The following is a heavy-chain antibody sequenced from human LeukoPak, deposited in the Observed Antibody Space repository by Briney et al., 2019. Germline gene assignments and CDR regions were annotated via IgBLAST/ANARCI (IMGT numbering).Heavy chain of an antibody. CDR2: FDPEDGET. Sequence: ASVKVPCKVSGYTLTELSMHWVRQAPGKGLEWMGGFDPEDGETIYAQKFQGRVTMTEDTSTDTAYMELSSLRSEDTALYYCARDHQRDFGSYSSGYPIGGYFHYWGQGTLVTVSS. J-gene: IGHJ4*02. CDR1: GYTLTELS. CDR3: ARDHQRDFGSYSSGYPIGGYFHY. D-gene: IGHD3-22*01. V-gene: IGHV1-24*01.